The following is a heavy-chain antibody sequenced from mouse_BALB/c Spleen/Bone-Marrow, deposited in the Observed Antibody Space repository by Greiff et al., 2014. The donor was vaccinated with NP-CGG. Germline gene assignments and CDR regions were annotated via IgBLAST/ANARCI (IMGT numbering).Heavy chain of an antibody. CDR2: IHPYNDGT. CDR1: GYTFTSYV. V-gene: IGHV1-14*01. Sequence: VQLKQSGPEPVKPGASVKMSCKASGYTFTSYVMHWVKQKPGQGLEWIGYIHPYNDGTKYNERFKGKATLTSDKSSSTAYVELSSLTSEDSAVYYCARTILGYYFDYWGQGTTLTVSS. CDR3: ARTILGYYFDY. D-gene: IGHD2-10*02. J-gene: IGHJ2*01.